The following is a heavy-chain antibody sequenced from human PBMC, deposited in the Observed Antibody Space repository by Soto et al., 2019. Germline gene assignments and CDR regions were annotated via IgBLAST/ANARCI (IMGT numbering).Heavy chain of an antibody. CDR2: ISGSGGST. CDR3: AKDRGYDILTGYYAPPPGY. D-gene: IGHD3-9*01. V-gene: IGHV3-23*01. Sequence: GGSLRLSCAASGFTFSSYAMSWVRQAPGKGLEWVSAISGSGGSTYYADSVKGRFTISRDNSKNTLYLQMNSLRAEDTAVYYCAKDRGYDILTGYYAPPPGYWGQGTLVTVSS. CDR1: GFTFSSYA. J-gene: IGHJ4*02.